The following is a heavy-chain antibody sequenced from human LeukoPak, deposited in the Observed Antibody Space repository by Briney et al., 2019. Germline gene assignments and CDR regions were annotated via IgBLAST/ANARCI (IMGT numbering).Heavy chain of an antibody. D-gene: IGHD2-21*02. CDR2: IIPIFGTA. Sequence: SVKVSCKASGYTFTSYAISWVRQAPGQGLEWMGGIIPIFGTANYAQKFQGRVTITADESTSTAYMELSSLRSEDTAVYYCAREIVVVTDTLTYNWFDPWGQGTLVTVSS. J-gene: IGHJ5*02. V-gene: IGHV1-69*13. CDR1: GYTFTSYA. CDR3: AREIVVVTDTLTYNWFDP.